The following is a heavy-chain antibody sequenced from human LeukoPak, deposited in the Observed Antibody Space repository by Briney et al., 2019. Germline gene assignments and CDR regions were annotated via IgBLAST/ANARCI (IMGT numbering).Heavy chain of an antibody. CDR3: ARTGSTVTMLYPFDH. V-gene: IGHV4-59*01. D-gene: IGHD4-17*01. CDR2: IYYSGST. CDR1: GGSIRSYY. J-gene: IGHJ4*02. Sequence: KASETLSLTCTVSGGSIRSYYWSWIRQPPGKGLEWMGYIYYSGSTNYNPSLKSRVSISVDTSKNQFSLKLSSVTAADTAVYYCARTGSTVTMLYPFDHWGQGTLVTVSS.